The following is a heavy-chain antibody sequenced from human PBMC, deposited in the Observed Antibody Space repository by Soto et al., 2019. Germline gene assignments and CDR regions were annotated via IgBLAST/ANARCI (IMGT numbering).Heavy chain of an antibody. D-gene: IGHD3-10*01. Sequence: QVQLQESGPGLVKPSQTLSLTCTVSGGSISSGGYYWSWIRPHPGKGLEWIGYPYYRGSTYYNPSPQSRVTTAVDTSKTQSSLKLSSVTAADTAVYYCAREPGVWGQGTLVTVSS. CDR2: PYYRGST. CDR3: AREPGV. J-gene: IGHJ4*02. V-gene: IGHV4-31*03. CDR1: GGSISSGGYY.